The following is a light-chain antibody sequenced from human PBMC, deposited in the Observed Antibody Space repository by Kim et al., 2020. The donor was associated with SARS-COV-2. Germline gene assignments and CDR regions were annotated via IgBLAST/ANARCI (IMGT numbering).Light chain of an antibody. J-gene: IGLJ2*01. V-gene: IGLV3-19*01. CDR1: SLRTYH. CDR3: NSRDSSGNHVL. CDR2: AKT. Sequence: ALGQTVRITCQGDSLRTYHASWYQQKPGQAPLLVIYAKTNRPSGIPDRFSGSSSGNTAPLTITGTQAEDEADYYCNSRDSSGNHVLFGGGTQLTVL.